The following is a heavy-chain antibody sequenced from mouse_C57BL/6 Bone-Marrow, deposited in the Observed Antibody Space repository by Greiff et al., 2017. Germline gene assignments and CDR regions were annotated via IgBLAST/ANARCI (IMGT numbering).Heavy chain of an antibody. J-gene: IGHJ4*01. CDR3: ARRDSSGTLDY. D-gene: IGHD3-2*02. Sequence: QVQLQQSGAELVRPGASVKMSCKASGYTFTSYNMHWVKQTPSQGLEWIGAIYPGNGDTSYNQKFKGKATLTVDKSSSTAYMQLSSLTSEDSAVYFCARRDSSGTLDYWGQGTSVTVSS. CDR2: IYPGNGDT. CDR1: GYTFTSYN. V-gene: IGHV1-12*01.